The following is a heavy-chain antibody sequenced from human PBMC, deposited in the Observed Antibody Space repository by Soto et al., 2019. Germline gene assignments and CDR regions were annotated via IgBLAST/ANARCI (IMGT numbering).Heavy chain of an antibody. CDR3: VKDSCSSTSCYNWFDP. D-gene: IGHD2-2*01. V-gene: IGHV3-64D*06. Sequence: GGSLRLSCSASGFTFSSYAMHWVRQAPGKGLEYVSAISSNGGSTYYADSVKGRFTISRDNSKNTLYLQMSSLRAEDTAVYYCVKDSCSSTSCYNWFDPWGQGXLVTVSS. CDR2: ISSNGGST. J-gene: IGHJ5*02. CDR1: GFTFSSYA.